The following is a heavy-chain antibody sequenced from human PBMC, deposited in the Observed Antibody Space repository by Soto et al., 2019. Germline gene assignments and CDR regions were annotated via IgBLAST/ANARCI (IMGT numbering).Heavy chain of an antibody. V-gene: IGHV3-30*18. CDR1: GFTFSTYG. CDR2: ISYDGNNK. J-gene: IGHJ4*02. D-gene: IGHD4-17*01. CDR3: AKDHLPSTVTTHGY. Sequence: QVQLVESGGGVVQPGRSLRLSCAASGFTFSTYGMHWVRQAPGKGLEWVAVISYDGNNKYYADSVKGRFTIARDNSKNTLFLQMYSLRAEDTAVYYCAKDHLPSTVTTHGYWGQGTLVTVSS.